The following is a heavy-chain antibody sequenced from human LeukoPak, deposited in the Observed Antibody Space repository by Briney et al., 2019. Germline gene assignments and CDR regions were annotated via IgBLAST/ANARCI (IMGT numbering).Heavy chain of an antibody. V-gene: IGHV3-30-3*01. Sequence: PGGSLRLSCAVSGFTFSSYVMHWVRQAPGKGLEWVAVISHDGSNKYYADSVKGRFTISRDNSKNTLYLQMNSLRVEDTAVYYCARDRGRNWFDPWGQGTLVTVSS. J-gene: IGHJ5*02. D-gene: IGHD5-24*01. CDR3: ARDRGRNWFDP. CDR2: ISHDGSNK. CDR1: GFTFSSYV.